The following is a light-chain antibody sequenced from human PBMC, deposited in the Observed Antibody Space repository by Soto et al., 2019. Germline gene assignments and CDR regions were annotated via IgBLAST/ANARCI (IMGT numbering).Light chain of an antibody. CDR2: DVS. J-gene: IGLJ1*01. Sequence: QSALTQPASVSGSPGQSITISCTGTSSDVGGYNYVSWYQQHPGKAPKLRIYDVSNRPSGVSNRFSGSKSGNTASLTISGLQAEDEADYYCSSYTSSSTLLYVFGPGTKLTVL. V-gene: IGLV2-14*01. CDR3: SSYTSSSTLLYV. CDR1: SSDVGGYNY.